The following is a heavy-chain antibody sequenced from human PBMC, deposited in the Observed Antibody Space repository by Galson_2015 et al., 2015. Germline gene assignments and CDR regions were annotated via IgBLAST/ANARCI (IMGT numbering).Heavy chain of an antibody. V-gene: IGHV3-33*01. Sequence: SLRLSCAASGFTFSSYGMHWVRQAPGKGLEWVAVIWYDGSNKYYADSVKGRFTISRDNSKNTLYLQMNSLRAEDTAVYYCAREVRGYDILTGYLSGAFDIWGQGTMVTVSS. CDR1: GFTFSSYG. CDR2: IWYDGSNK. CDR3: AREVRGYDILTGYLSGAFDI. J-gene: IGHJ3*02. D-gene: IGHD3-9*01.